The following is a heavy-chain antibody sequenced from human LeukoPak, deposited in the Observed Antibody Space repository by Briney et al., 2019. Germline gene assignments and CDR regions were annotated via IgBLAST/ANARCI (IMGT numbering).Heavy chain of an antibody. J-gene: IGHJ6*03. CDR2: ISWNSFTI. D-gene: IGHD5-18*01. CDR3: AKDIGRVDTASTYMDV. CDR1: GFTFSRNG. V-gene: IGHV3-9*01. Sequence: GGSLRLSCAASGFTFSRNGMTWVRQAPGKGLEWVSGISWNSFTIGYADSVKGRFTISRDNAKNSLYLQMNSLRVEDTALYYCAKDIGRVDTASTYMDVWGKGTTVTISS.